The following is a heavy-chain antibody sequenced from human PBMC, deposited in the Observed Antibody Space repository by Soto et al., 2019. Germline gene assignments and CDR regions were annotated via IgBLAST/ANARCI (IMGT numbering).Heavy chain of an antibody. CDR3: VREIASRL. CDR2: INKDGSEK. CDR1: GFTFTSYW. V-gene: IGHV3-7*01. Sequence: EVQVVESGGGLVQPGGSLRLSCAASGFTFTSYWMTWVRQAPGRGLEWVANINKDGSEKSYVDSVKGRFTISRDNAKSPLYLQMSSLRADDTAVYYCVREIASRLWGKGTTVIVSS. D-gene: IGHD2-21*01. J-gene: IGHJ6*04.